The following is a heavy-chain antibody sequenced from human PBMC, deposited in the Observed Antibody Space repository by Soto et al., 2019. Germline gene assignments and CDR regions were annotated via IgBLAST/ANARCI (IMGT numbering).Heavy chain of an antibody. CDR3: ARGRSIAARRGYFDY. CDR1: GFTFSSYA. Sequence: TGGSLRLSCAASGFTFSSYAMHWVRQAPGKGLEWVAVISYDGSNKYYADSVKGRFTISRDNSKNTLYLQMNSLRAEDTAVYYCARGRSIAARRGYFDYWGQGTLVTVSS. CDR2: ISYDGSNK. D-gene: IGHD6-6*01. J-gene: IGHJ4*02. V-gene: IGHV3-30-3*01.